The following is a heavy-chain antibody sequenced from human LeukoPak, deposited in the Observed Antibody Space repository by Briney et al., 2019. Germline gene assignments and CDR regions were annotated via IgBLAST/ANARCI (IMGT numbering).Heavy chain of an antibody. Sequence: PGGSLRLSCSASGFTFSHYAMHWVRQAQGKGLEYVSAISSNGGTTNYADSVKGRFTISRDNSKNALYLQMSSLGVEDTAMYYCVKVGGCTGGTCYYSDYWGQGTLVTVSS. J-gene: IGHJ4*02. V-gene: IGHV3-64D*06. CDR2: ISSNGGTT. D-gene: IGHD2-8*02. CDR1: GFTFSHYA. CDR3: VKVGGCTGGTCYYSDY.